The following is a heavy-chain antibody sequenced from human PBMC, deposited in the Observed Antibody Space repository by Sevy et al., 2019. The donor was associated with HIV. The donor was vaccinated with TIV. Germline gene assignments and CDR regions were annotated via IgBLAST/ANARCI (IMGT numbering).Heavy chain of an antibody. CDR1: GFTFSSYG. CDR3: AKDQGSSSHFDY. D-gene: IGHD6-6*01. Sequence: GGSLRLSCAASGFTFSSYGMHWVRQAPGKGLEWVAVISYDGSNKYYADSVKGRFTISRDNSKNTLYLQMNSLRAEDTAVYYCAKDQGSSSHFDYWGQGTLVTVSS. CDR2: ISYDGSNK. V-gene: IGHV3-30*18. J-gene: IGHJ4*02.